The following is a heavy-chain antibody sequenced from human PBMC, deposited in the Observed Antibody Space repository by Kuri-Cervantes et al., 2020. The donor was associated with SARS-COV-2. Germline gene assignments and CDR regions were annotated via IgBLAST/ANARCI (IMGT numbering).Heavy chain of an antibody. J-gene: IGHJ5*02. Sequence: GESLKISCAASGFTFSGHWIHWVRQAPGKGLVWVSRINPDGSYTDDADSVKGRFTISRDNAKNSLYLQMNSLRAEDTAVYYCARGFLDLNRGGNGWFDPWGQGTLVTVSS. CDR2: INPDGSYT. CDR1: GFTFSGHW. V-gene: IGHV3-74*01. D-gene: IGHD3-3*01. CDR3: ARGFLDLNRGGNGWFDP.